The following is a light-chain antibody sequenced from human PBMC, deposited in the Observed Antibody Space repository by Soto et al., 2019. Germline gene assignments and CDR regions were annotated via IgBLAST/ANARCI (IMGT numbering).Light chain of an antibody. V-gene: IGLV3-21*02. CDR2: DDS. CDR1: NIGSKT. Sequence: SNELTQPPSMSVAPGQTARITCGGNNIGSKTVHWYQQKAGQAPVLVVYDDSDRPSGIPERFSGSNSGNTATLTISRVEAGDEADYYCQVWDISSVHYVFGTGTKLTVL. J-gene: IGLJ1*01. CDR3: QVWDISSVHYV.